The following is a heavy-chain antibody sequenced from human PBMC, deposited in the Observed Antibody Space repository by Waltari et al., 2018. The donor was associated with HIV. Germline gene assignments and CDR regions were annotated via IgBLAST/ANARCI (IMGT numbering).Heavy chain of an antibody. D-gene: IGHD7-27*01. CDR2: IRVGVIT. J-gene: IGHJ4*02. CDR3: VKGTGDTGYYFDY. CDR1: GFTFSDYA. Sequence: EVQLLDSGGDFVHPGGSLRLSCAASGFTFSDYAMAWVRQAPVKGLDLVSDIRVGVITQYAQSWKGRFTIFRDNFANTLYLQMNNLRVEDTAVYYCVKGTGDTGYYFDYWGQGTLVTVSS. V-gene: IGHV3-23*01.